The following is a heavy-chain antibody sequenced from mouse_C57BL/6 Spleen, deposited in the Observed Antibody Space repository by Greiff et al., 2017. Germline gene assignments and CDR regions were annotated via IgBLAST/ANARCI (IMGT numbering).Heavy chain of an antibody. D-gene: IGHD4-1*01. CDR1: GYTFTSYW. J-gene: IGHJ3*01. CDR2: IYPGSGST. CDR3: ARALLGGTTAWFAY. Sequence: QVQLQQPGAELVKPGASVKMSCKASGYTFTSYWITWVKQRPGQGLEWIGDIYPGSGSTNYNEKFKSKATLTVDTSSSTAYMQLSSLTSEDSAVYYCARALLGGTTAWFAYWGQGTLVTVSA. V-gene: IGHV1-55*01.